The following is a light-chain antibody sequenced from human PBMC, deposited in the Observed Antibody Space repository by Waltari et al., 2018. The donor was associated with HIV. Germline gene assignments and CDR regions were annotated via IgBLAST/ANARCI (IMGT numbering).Light chain of an antibody. Sequence: SVLTQSPSASRTPGQRVTISCSGSSSNIGSNYVYWYQYFPGATPKLLIYWNSQRPSGVPDRFSGSKSGTSASLAISGLRPEDETDYYCASWDDSLSGWVFGGGTKVTVL. CDR3: ASWDDSLSGWV. J-gene: IGLJ3*02. V-gene: IGLV1-47*01. CDR1: SSNIGSNY. CDR2: WNS.